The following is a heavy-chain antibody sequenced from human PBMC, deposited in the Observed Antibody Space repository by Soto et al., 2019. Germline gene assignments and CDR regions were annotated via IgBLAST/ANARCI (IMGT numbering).Heavy chain of an antibody. J-gene: IGHJ4*02. Sequence: EAQLVESGGGFVQPGRSLRLSCAGSGFIFDDFAIHWVRQAPGKGLEWVSGISWNSDSIGYADSVKGRFTISRDNAKNSLYLQMNSQRAEDTALYYCTKVGGLYDFWSGPLHFDLWGQGTLVTVSS. V-gene: IGHV3-9*01. CDR3: TKVGGLYDFWSGPLHFDL. CDR2: ISWNSDSI. D-gene: IGHD3-3*01. CDR1: GFIFDDFA.